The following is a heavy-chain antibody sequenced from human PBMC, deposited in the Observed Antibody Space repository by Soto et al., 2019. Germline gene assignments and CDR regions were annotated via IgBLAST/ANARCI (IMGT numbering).Heavy chain of an antibody. CDR3: ASPFDWQAPIDY. CDR1: GGSISSSSYY. CDR2: IYYSGST. Sequence: QLQLQESGPGLVKPSETLSLTCTVSGGSISSSSYYWGWIRQPPGKGLEWIGSIYYSGSTYYNPSLKSRVTISVDTSKNQFSLKLSSVTAADTAVYYCASPFDWQAPIDYWGQGTLVTVSS. D-gene: IGHD3-9*01. J-gene: IGHJ4*02. V-gene: IGHV4-39*01.